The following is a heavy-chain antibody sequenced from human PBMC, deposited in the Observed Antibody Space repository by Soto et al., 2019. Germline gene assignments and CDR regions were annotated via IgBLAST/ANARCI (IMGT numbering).Heavy chain of an antibody. D-gene: IGHD6-19*01. CDR1: GYTFTSYA. CDR3: ARFAPYSSGWDYYYYGMDV. Sequence: ASVKVSCKASGYTFTSYAMHWVRQAPGQRLEWMGWINAGNGNTKYSQKFQGRVTITRDTSASTAYMELSSLRPEDTAVYYCARFAPYSSGWDYYYYGMDVWGQGTTVTVSS. CDR2: INAGNGNT. J-gene: IGHJ6*02. V-gene: IGHV1-3*01.